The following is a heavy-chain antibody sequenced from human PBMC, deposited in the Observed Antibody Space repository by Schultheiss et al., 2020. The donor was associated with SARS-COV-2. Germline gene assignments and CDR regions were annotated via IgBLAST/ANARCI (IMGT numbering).Heavy chain of an antibody. V-gene: IGHV3-33*01. CDR3: ARDYGSGSYYMIFGY. D-gene: IGHD3-10*01. J-gene: IGHJ4*02. CDR2: IWYDGSNK. Sequence: GSLRLSCAASGFTFSSYGMHWVRQAPGKGLEWVAVIWYDGSNKYYADSVKGRFTISRDNSKNTLYLQMNSLRAEDTAVYYCARDYGSGSYYMIFGYWGQGTLVTVSS. CDR1: GFTFSSYG.